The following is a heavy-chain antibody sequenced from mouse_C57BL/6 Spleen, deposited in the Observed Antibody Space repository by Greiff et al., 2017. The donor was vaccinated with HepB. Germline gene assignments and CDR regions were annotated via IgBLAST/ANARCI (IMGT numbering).Heavy chain of an antibody. V-gene: IGHV1-26*01. CDR3: AREDYNGYFDV. CDR2: INPNNGGT. J-gene: IGHJ1*03. CDR1: GYTFTDYY. D-gene: IGHD1-1*01. Sequence: EVQLQQSGPELVKPGASVKISCKASGYTFTDYYMNWVKQSHGKSLEWIGDINPNNGGTSYNQKFKGKATLTLDKSSSTAYMELRSLTSEDSAVYYCAREDYNGYFDVWGTGTTVTVSS.